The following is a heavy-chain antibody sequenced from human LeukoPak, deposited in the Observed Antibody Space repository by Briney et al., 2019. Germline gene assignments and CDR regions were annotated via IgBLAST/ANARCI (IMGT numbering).Heavy chain of an antibody. CDR2: IYHRGST. D-gene: IGHD3-22*01. CDR3: ASGHYYDSSGYPGY. J-gene: IGHJ4*02. CDR1: GGSINSYY. Sequence: PSETLSLTCTEPGGSINSYYWSSIWPPPRKGREWIGHIYHRGSTNYNPSLKSRVTISVYMSKNQFSLKLSSVTAADTAVYYCASGHYYDSSGYPGYWGQGTLVTVSS. V-gene: IGHV4-59*01.